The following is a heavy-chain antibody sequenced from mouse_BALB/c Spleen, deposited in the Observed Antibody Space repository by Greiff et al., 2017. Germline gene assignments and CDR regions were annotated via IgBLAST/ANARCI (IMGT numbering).Heavy chain of an antibody. CDR3: ARGGYDGSMDY. D-gene: IGHD2-14*01. J-gene: IGHJ4*01. V-gene: IGHV5-17*02. Sequence: DVQLVESGGGLVQPGGSRKLSCAASGFTFSSFGMHWVRQAPEKGLEWVAYISSGSSTIYYADTVKGRFTISRDNPKNTLFLQMTSLRSEDTAMYYCARGGYDGSMDYWGQGTSVTVSS. CDR2: ISSGSSTI. CDR1: GFTFSSFG.